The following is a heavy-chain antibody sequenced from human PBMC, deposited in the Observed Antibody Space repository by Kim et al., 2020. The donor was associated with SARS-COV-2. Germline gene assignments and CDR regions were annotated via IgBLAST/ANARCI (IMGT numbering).Heavy chain of an antibody. CDR3: AKSHQIFWFGESRLFDS. CDR1: GFNFNNYG. V-gene: IGHV3-30*18. D-gene: IGHD3-10*01. Sequence: GVSLRLSCAGSGFNFNNYGMHWVRQAPGKGLEWVAVISYEGSKKYYEDSLRGRFTISRDNAKNTVYLQMNSLGTEDTAVYYCAKSHQIFWFGESRLFDS. CDR2: ISYEGSKK. J-gene: IGHJ5*01.